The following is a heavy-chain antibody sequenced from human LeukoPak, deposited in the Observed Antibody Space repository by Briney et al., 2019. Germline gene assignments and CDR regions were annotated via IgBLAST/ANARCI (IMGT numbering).Heavy chain of an antibody. V-gene: IGHV3-30-3*01. CDR3: ASSPTLLYWYFDL. CDR2: ISYDGSNK. Sequence: PGGSLRLSCAASGFTFSSYAMHWVRQAPGKGLEWVAVISYDGSNKYYADSVKGRFTISRDNSKNTLYLQMNSLRAEDTAVYYCASSPTLLYWYFDLWGRGTLVTVSS. CDR1: GFTFSSYA. J-gene: IGHJ2*01.